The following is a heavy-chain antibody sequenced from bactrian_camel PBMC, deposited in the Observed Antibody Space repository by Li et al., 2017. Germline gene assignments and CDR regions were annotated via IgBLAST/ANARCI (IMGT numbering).Heavy chain of an antibody. D-gene: IGHD2*01. J-gene: IGHJ4*01. CDR3: AATWLSGSCSELRVDRYKY. Sequence: HVQLVESGGGSVQAGGSLRLSCVASGGTFSSYYMAWFRQVPGKEREGVAAIDTAGSTTYTYAVQGRFTISRDNAKNTVYLQMNSLKPEDTAMYYCAATWLSGSCSELRVDRYKYWGQGTQVTVS. V-gene: IGHV3S53*01. CDR2: IDTAGST. CDR1: GGTFSSYY.